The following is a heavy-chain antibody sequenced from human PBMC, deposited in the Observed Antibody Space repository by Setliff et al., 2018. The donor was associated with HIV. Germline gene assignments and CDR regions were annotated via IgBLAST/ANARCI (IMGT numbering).Heavy chain of an antibody. Sequence: SETLSLTCNVSGGSISTYYWSWIRQPPVKGLEWLGYVSYSGSTNFNPSLESRLAMSVDMSKNHFSLKLRSVTAADTAVYYCARHGHFYDSSSSDAFDIWGHGTMVTVSS. V-gene: IGHV4-59*08. CDR2: VSYSGST. J-gene: IGHJ3*02. D-gene: IGHD3-22*01. CDR3: ARHGHFYDSSSSDAFDI. CDR1: GGSISTYY.